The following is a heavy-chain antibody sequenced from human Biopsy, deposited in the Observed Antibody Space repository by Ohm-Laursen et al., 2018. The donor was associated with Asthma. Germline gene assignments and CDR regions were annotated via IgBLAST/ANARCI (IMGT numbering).Heavy chain of an antibody. J-gene: IGHJ4*02. V-gene: IGHV3-74*01. CDR2: INSDGSST. Sequence: SLRLSCAASGFTFSSYWMHWVRQAPGKGLVWVSRINSDGSSTSYADSVKGRFTISRDNAKNTLYLEMNSLTAEDTAVYYCARGPAWQQLDNWGQGTLVTVSS. D-gene: IGHD6-13*01. CDR1: GFTFSSYW. CDR3: ARGPAWQQLDN.